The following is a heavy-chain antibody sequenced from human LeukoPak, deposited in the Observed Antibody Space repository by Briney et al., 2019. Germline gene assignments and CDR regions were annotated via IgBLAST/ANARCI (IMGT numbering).Heavy chain of an antibody. CDR1: GFTFSSYW. D-gene: IGHD6-13*01. J-gene: IGHJ4*02. V-gene: IGHV3-7*01. CDR2: IKIDGSEK. CDR3: ARNGRAADY. Sequence: LGGSLRLSCAASGFTFSSYWMTRVRQAPGRGLEWVANIKIDGSEKNYVDSVKGRFTISRDNAKNSLYLQMNSLRAEDTAVYYCARNGRAADYWGQGTLVTVSS.